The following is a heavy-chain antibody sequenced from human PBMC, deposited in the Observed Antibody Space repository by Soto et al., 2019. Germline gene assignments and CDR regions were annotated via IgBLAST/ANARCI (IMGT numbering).Heavy chain of an antibody. Sequence: GGSLRLSCAASGFTFDDYAMHWVRQAPGKGVEWVSGISWNSGSIGYADSVKGRFTISRDNAKNSLYLQMNSLRAEDTALYYCAKDIRGSSEQDYYGMDVWGQGTTVTVSS. CDR1: GFTFDDYA. J-gene: IGHJ6*02. CDR3: AKDIRGSSEQDYYGMDV. D-gene: IGHD1-26*01. CDR2: ISWNSGSI. V-gene: IGHV3-9*01.